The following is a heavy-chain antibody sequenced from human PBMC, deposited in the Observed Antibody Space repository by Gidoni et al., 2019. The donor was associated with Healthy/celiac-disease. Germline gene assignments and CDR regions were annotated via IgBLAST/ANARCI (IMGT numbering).Heavy chain of an antibody. CDR2: ISSSSSYT. J-gene: IGHJ4*02. D-gene: IGHD2-15*01. CDR1: GFTFSAYY. CDR3: ARSGGGVDY. V-gene: IGHV3-11*05. Sequence: QVQLVESGGGLFKPGVSLRLSCSSSGFTFSAYYMSWIRQAPGKGLEGVSYISSSSSYTNDAESVKGRFTISRDNAKKALYRQMNSLRAEDTAVYYCARSGGGVDYWGQGTLVTVSS.